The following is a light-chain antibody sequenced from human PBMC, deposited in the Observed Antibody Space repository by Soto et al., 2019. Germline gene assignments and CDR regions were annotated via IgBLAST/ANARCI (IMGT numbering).Light chain of an antibody. V-gene: IGKV3-20*01. CDR1: QSVSSTY. CDR2: GAS. CDR3: QQYGSSPRT. J-gene: IGKJ1*01. Sequence: EIVLTQSPGTLSLSPGERATLSCRASQSVSSTYLAWYQQKPGQAPRLLIYGASSRATGIPDRFSGSGSGTDFTLTLSRLEPEDFAVYYCQQYGSSPRTFGNGTKVEIK.